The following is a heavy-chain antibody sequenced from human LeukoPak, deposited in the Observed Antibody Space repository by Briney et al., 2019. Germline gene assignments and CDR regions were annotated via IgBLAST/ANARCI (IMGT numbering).Heavy chain of an antibody. D-gene: IGHD1-26*01. V-gene: IGHV4-39*01. CDR3: AKSGGYGLIDC. Sequence: SETLSLTCTVSGASISGSGYYWGWIRQPPRKGLEWIGSIYSSGSTYYNASLQSRVTISIETSKNQISLRLNSVTAADTAMYYCAKSGGYGLIDCWGQGTLVTVSS. CDR2: IYSSGST. CDR1: GASISGSGYY. J-gene: IGHJ4*02.